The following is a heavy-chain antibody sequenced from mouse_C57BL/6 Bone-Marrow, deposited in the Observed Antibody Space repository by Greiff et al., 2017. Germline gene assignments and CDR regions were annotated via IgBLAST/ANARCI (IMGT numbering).Heavy chain of an antibody. CDR1: GYTFTSYW. V-gene: IGHV1-52*01. J-gene: IGHJ3*01. Sequence: QVQLQQPGAELVRPGSSVKLSCKASGYTFTSYWMHWVKQRPIQGLEWIGNIDPSDSETHYNQKFKDKATLTVDKSSSTAYMQLSSLTSEDSAVYYCARSCTRYGYGAPFAYWGQGTLVTVSA. D-gene: IGHD2-2*01. CDR2: IDPSDSET. CDR3: ARSCTRYGYGAPFAY.